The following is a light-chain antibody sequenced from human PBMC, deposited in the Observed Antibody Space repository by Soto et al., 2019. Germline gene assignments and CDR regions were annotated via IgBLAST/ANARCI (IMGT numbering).Light chain of an antibody. CDR3: QVWDSSSDHYV. J-gene: IGLJ1*01. CDR2: YDS. Sequence: SYELTQPPSVSVAPGKTARITCGGNNIGSKSVHWYQQKPGQAPVLVIYYDSDRPSGIPERFSGSNSGNMATLTISRVEAGDEADDYCQVWDSSSDHYVFGTGTKLTVL. V-gene: IGLV3-21*04. CDR1: NIGSKS.